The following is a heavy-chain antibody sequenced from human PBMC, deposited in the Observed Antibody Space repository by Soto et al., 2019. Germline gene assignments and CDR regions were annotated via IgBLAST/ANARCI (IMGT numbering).Heavy chain of an antibody. D-gene: IGHD3-10*01. J-gene: IGHJ4*02. CDR3: ARVMVRGAAN. CDR1: GGSISSGDYY. CDR2: IYYSGST. Sequence: QVQLQESGPGLVKPSQTLSLTCTVSGGSISSGDYYWSWIRQPPGKGLEWIGYIYYSGSTYYNPSHRSRVTLSVDPSQNQCSLKRSSVTAADTAVYYWARVMVRGAANGGQGTVDTVSS. V-gene: IGHV4-30-4*01.